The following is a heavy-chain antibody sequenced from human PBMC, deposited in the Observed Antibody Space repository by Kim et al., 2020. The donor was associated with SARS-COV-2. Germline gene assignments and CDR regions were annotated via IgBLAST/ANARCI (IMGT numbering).Heavy chain of an antibody. CDR1: GGSITSGGYY. Sequence: SETLSLTCSVSGGSITSGGYYWSWIRQHPGKGLEWIGYIYYSGSTYYNPSLKSRVTISVDTSQNQFSLKLSSVTAADTAVYYCATEKRTVTTAFEYYYGMDVWGQGTTVTVSS. V-gene: IGHV4-31*03. CDR2: IYYSGST. J-gene: IGHJ6*02. CDR3: ATEKRTVTTAFEYYYGMDV. D-gene: IGHD4-17*01.